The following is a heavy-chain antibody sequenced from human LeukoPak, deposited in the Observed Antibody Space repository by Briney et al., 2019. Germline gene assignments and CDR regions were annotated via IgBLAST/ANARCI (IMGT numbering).Heavy chain of an antibody. CDR1: GYSISSGYY. V-gene: IGHV4-61*01. J-gene: IGHJ6*03. D-gene: IGHD3-16*01. CDR3: ARVPITFRYYYMDV. CDR2: IYYSGST. Sequence: SETLSLTCAVSGYSISSGYYWGWIRQPPGKGLEWIGYIYYSGSTNYNPSPKSRVTISVDTSKNQFSLKLNSVTAADTAVYYCARVPITFRYYYMDVWGKGTTVTVSS.